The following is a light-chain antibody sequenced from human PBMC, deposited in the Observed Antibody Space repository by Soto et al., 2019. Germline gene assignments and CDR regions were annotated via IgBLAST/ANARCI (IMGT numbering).Light chain of an antibody. J-gene: IGKJ3*01. Sequence: EIVPTQSPGTLSLSPGERATLSCRASQSVSSSYLAWYQQKPGQAPRLLIYGASSRATGIPDRFSGSGSGTDFTLTISRLEPEDFAVYYCQQYGGSPLFTFGPGTKVDIK. CDR3: QQYGGSPLFT. CDR2: GAS. V-gene: IGKV3-20*01. CDR1: QSVSSSY.